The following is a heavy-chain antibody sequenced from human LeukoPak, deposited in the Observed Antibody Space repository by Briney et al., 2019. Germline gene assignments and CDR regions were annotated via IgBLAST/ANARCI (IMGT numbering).Heavy chain of an antibody. D-gene: IGHD1-26*01. J-gene: IGHJ3*02. CDR3: ARDDEFVGGSYYSDAFDI. Sequence: VASVKVSCKASGYTFTSYGISWVRQAPGQGLEWMGWISAYNGNTNYAQKLQGRVTMTTDTSTSTAYMELRSLRSDDTAVYYCARDDEFVGGSYYSDAFDIWGQGTMVTVSS. CDR2: ISAYNGNT. V-gene: IGHV1-18*01. CDR1: GYTFTSYG.